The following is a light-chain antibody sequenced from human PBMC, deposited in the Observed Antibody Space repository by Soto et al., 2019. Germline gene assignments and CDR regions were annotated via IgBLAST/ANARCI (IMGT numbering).Light chain of an antibody. CDR2: GAS. Sequence: EIVLTQSPGTLSLSPGERATLSCRASQSVSSSYLAWYQQKPGQAPRLLIYGASSRATGIPDRLSGSGSGTDFTLTTSRLEPEDFAVYYCQQYGSSTETFGQGTKVDIX. CDR1: QSVSSSY. J-gene: IGKJ1*01. CDR3: QQYGSSTET. V-gene: IGKV3-20*01.